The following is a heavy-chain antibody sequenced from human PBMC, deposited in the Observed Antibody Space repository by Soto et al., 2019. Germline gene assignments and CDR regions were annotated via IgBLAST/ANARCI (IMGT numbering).Heavy chain of an antibody. Sequence: SETLSLTCAVYGGSFSGYYWSWIRQPPGKGLEWIGEINHSGSTNYNPSLKSRVTISVDTSKNQFSLKLSSVTAADTAVYYCARLIQTPEPQYCSGGSCYSDYWGQGTLVTVSS. CDR2: INHSGST. D-gene: IGHD2-15*01. J-gene: IGHJ4*02. CDR1: GGSFSGYY. V-gene: IGHV4-34*01. CDR3: ARLIQTPEPQYCSGGSCYSDY.